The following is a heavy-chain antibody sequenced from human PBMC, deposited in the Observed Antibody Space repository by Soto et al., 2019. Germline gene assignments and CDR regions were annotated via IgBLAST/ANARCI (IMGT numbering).Heavy chain of an antibody. CDR3: ARSFYLDMTTKIFFDY. CDR2: IDWDGDK. CDR1: GFSLGTSGMC. Sequence: GSGPTLVNPTQTLTLTCTFSGFSLGTSGMCVSWIRQPPGKALEWLAFIDWDGDKYYSPSLRTRLTISKDTSKNQVVLTMTNMDPVDTATYYCARSFYLDMTTKIFFDYWGQGSLVTAPQ. D-gene: IGHD4-4*01. V-gene: IGHV2-70*01. J-gene: IGHJ4*02.